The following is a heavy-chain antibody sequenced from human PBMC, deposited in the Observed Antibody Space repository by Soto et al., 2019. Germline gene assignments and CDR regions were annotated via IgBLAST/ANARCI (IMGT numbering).Heavy chain of an antibody. D-gene: IGHD1-26*01. CDR2: INAGNGNT. Sequence: QVQLVQSGAEVKKPGASVKVSCKASGYTFTSYAMHWVRQAPGQRLEWMGWINAGNGNTKYSKKFQGRVTITRDTAASTVYMELSSMRSEDTAVYYGARDVGATGDWGQGTLVNVSS. V-gene: IGHV1-3*01. CDR3: ARDVGATGD. J-gene: IGHJ4*02. CDR1: GYTFTSYA.